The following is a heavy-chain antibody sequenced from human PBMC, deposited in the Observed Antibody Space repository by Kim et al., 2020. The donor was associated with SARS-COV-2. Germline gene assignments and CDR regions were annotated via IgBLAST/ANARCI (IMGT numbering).Heavy chain of an antibody. CDR2: LSHDERNE. CDR3: VRGRNSYYGSPLDY. J-gene: IGHJ4*02. D-gene: IGHD1-26*01. Sequence: GGSLRLSCAASGFTFKNFAMHWVRQAPGKGLEWVAVLSHDERNEYYADSVKGRFTISRDTSKNTLFLQMNSLRPEDTSVYYCVRGRNSYYGSPLDYWGQG. V-gene: IGHV3-30*04. CDR1: GFTFKNFA.